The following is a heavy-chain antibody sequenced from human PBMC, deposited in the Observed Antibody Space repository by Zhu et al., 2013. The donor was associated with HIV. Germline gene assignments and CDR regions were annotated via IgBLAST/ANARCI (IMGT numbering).Heavy chain of an antibody. V-gene: IGHV1-46*01. J-gene: IGHJ1*01. CDR3: ARDRRGGLQY. Sequence: QVQLVQSGAEVKKPGASVRVSCKASGYTFTSYYLHWVRQAPGQGLEWMGVIDPSGDSTAYAQKFQGRVTVTRDTSTSTVYMELSSLRSEDTAVYYCARDRRGGLQYWGQGTLVTVSS. CDR1: GYTFTSYY. CDR2: IDPSGDST. D-gene: IGHD3-10*01.